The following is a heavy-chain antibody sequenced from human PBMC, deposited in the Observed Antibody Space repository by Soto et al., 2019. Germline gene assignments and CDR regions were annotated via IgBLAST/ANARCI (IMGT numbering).Heavy chain of an antibody. Sequence: SETLSLPCAVYGGSFSGHSWTWIRQSPGKGLEWIGDINHSGRVNYSPSLKSRVTISLDTSKNQFSLTLSAVTAADTAMYYCSTRAYDTNGYYRFDPWGQGTLVTVSS. CDR2: INHSGRV. J-gene: IGHJ5*01. D-gene: IGHD3-22*01. CDR1: GGSFSGHS. CDR3: STRAYDTNGYYRFDP. V-gene: IGHV4-34*01.